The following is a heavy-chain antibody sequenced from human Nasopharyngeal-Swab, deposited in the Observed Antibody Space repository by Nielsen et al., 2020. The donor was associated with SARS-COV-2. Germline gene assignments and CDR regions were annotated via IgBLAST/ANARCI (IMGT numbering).Heavy chain of an antibody. D-gene: IGHD2-8*02. CDR3: ARDLRYAFTGRGVNWFDP. Sequence: SETLSLTCTVSGGSISTTNSNWAWIRQSPGKGLQCIGTISYSGSTYYKPSLNSRVTITLDTSKNQFFLRLSSVTAADTAVYYCARDLRYAFTGRGVNWFDPWGQGTLVTVSS. CDR2: ISYSGST. CDR1: GGSISTTNSN. J-gene: IGHJ5*02. V-gene: IGHV4-39*07.